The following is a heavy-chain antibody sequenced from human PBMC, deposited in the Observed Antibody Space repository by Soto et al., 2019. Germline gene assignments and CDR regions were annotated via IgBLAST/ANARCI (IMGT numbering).Heavy chain of an antibody. Sequence: SETLSLTCTVSGGSISSGGYYWSWIRQHPGKGLEWIGYIYYSGSTYYNPSLKSRVTISVDTSKNQSSLKLSSVTAADTAVYYCARSRITIFGVVIDAFDIWGQGTMVTVSS. CDR2: IYYSGST. V-gene: IGHV4-31*03. J-gene: IGHJ3*02. D-gene: IGHD3-3*01. CDR1: GGSISSGGYY. CDR3: ARSRITIFGVVIDAFDI.